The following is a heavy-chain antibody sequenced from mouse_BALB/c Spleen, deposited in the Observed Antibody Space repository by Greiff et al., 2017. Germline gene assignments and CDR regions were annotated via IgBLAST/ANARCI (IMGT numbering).Heavy chain of an antibody. CDR2: IWAGGST. CDR3: ARDQITTVDWYFDV. Sequence: VKLQESGPGLVAPSQSLSITCTVSGFSLTSYGVHWVRQPPGKGLEWLGVIWAGGSTNYNSALMSRLSISKDNSKSQVFLKMNSLQTDDTAMYYCARDQITTVDWYFDVWGAGTTVTVSS. D-gene: IGHD1-1*01. V-gene: IGHV2-9*02. CDR1: GFSLTSYG. J-gene: IGHJ1*01.